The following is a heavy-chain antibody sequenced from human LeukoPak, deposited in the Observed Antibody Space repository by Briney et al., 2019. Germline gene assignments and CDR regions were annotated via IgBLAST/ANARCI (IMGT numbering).Heavy chain of an antibody. CDR2: ISYDGSNK. J-gene: IGHJ6*02. D-gene: IGHD3-22*01. V-gene: IGHV3-30-3*01. CDR1: GFTFSSYA. Sequence: PGGSLRLSCAASGFTFSSYAMHWVRQAPGKGLEWVAVISYDGSNKYYADSVKGRFTISRDNSKNTLYLQMNSLRAEDTAVYYCARVFVPLSYYYDSSGYNYYYGMDVWGQGTTVTVSS. CDR3: ARVFVPLSYYYDSSGYNYYYGMDV.